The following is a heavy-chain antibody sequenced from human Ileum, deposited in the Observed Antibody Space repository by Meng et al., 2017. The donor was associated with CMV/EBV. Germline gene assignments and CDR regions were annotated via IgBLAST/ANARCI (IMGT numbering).Heavy chain of an antibody. Sequence: GESLKISCAVSGFTFSSSWMTWVRQAPGRGLEWVANINQDGSIEQYVDSVKGRFTVSRDNAKNSLFLQMNSLRAEDTAVYYCARRPGRMHDYWGRGTLVTVSS. CDR2: INQDGSIE. D-gene: IGHD1-14*01. J-gene: IGHJ4*02. V-gene: IGHV3-7*01. CDR3: ARRPGRMHDY. CDR1: GFTFSSSW.